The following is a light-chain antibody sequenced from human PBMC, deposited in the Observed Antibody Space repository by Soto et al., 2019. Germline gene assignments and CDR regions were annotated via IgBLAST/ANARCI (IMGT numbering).Light chain of an antibody. J-gene: IGKJ4*01. CDR3: QQFNTYPLT. CDR1: QGINDY. V-gene: IGKV1-9*01. Sequence: DIQLTQSPSFLSASVGDRVTITCRASQGINDYLAWYQQKPGKAPTLLIYAASTLQSEVPSRFGGSASGTEFTLTISSLQPEDFATYYCQQFNTYPLTFGGGTKVEVK. CDR2: AAS.